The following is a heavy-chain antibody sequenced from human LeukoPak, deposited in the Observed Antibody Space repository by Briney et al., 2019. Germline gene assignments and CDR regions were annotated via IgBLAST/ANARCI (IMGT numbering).Heavy chain of an antibody. CDR3: AVWGIYYYDSSGYYLIDDGLDY. D-gene: IGHD3-22*01. J-gene: IGHJ4*02. CDR1: GYTFTSYG. Sequence: ASVKVSCKASGYTFTSYGISWVRQAPGQGLEWMGWISAYNGNTNYAQKLQGRVTMTTDTSTSTAYMELRSLRSDDTAVYYCAVWGIYYYDSSGYYLIDDGLDYWGQGTLVTVSS. V-gene: IGHV1-18*01. CDR2: ISAYNGNT.